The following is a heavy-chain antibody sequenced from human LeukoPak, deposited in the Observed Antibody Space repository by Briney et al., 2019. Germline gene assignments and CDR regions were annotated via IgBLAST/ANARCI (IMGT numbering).Heavy chain of an antibody. CDR1: GFTFSSYR. J-gene: IGHJ4*02. V-gene: IGHV3-74*01. Sequence: PGGSLRLSCAASGFTFSSYRMHWVRQAPGKGLVWVSRINGDGSSTSYADSVKGRFTISRDNAKNTLYLQMNSLRAEDTAVYYCARDPYDYGDYGDYWGQGTLVTVSS. D-gene: IGHD4-17*01. CDR2: INGDGSST. CDR3: ARDPYDYGDYGDY.